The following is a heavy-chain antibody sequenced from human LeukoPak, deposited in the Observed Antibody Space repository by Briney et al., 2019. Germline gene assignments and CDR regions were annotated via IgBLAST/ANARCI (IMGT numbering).Heavy chain of an antibody. V-gene: IGHV3-30*18. Sequence: PGGSLRLSCAASGFTFSSYAMSWVRQAPGKGLEWVAVISYDGSNKYYADSVKGRFTISRDNSKNTLYLQMNSLRAEDTAVYYCAKDRIAAAGTPSIPGLYWGQGTLVTVSS. CDR3: AKDRIAAAGTPSIPGLY. J-gene: IGHJ4*02. CDR1: GFTFSSYA. CDR2: ISYDGSNK. D-gene: IGHD6-13*01.